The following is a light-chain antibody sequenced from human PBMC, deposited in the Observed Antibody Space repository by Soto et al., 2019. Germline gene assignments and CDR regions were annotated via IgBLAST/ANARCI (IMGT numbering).Light chain of an antibody. V-gene: IGLV2-14*01. J-gene: IGLJ3*02. CDR1: SSDVGGYNY. Sequence: QSVLTQPASVSGSPGQSITISCTGTSSDVGGYNYVSWYQQHPGKAPKLMIYEVSNRPSGVSNRFSGSKSGNTASLTISGLQAEDEADYYCAAWDASLNGRVFGGGTKLTVL. CDR3: AAWDASLNGRV. CDR2: EVS.